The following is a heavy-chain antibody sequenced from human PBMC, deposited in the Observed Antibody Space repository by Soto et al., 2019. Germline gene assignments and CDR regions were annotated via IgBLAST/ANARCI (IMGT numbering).Heavy chain of an antibody. CDR3: ARDLGVPAAIHGSYNWFDP. V-gene: IGHV4-39*02. J-gene: IGHJ5*02. D-gene: IGHD2-2*02. Sequence: PSETLSLTCTVSGGSISSSSYYWGWIRQPPGKGLEWIGSIYYSGSTYYNPSLKSRVTISVDTSKNQFSLKLSSVTAADTAVYYCARDLGVPAAIHGSYNWFDPWGQGTLVTVSS. CDR1: GGSISSSSYY. CDR2: IYYSGST.